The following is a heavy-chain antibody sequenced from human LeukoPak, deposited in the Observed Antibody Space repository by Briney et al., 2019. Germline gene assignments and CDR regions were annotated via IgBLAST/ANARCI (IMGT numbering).Heavy chain of an antibody. CDR1: GFTFSDYY. D-gene: IGHD6-13*01. CDR2: INHSGST. V-gene: IGHV4-34*01. J-gene: IGHJ5*02. CDR3: ARGRVSGHWWFDP. Sequence: GSLRLSCAASGFTFSDYYMSWIRQPPGKGLEWIGEINHSGSTNYNPSLKSRVTISVDTSKNQFSLKLSSVTAADTAVYYCARGRVSGHWWFDPWGQGTLVTVSS.